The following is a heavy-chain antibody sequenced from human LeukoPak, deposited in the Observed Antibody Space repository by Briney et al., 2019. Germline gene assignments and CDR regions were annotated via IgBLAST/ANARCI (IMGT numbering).Heavy chain of an antibody. CDR2: IKQDGGEK. CDR3: ARGPHLLWFEEGNWPDP. V-gene: IGHV3-7*01. D-gene: IGHD3-10*01. CDR1: GFTFSSYW. J-gene: IGHJ5*02. Sequence: GGSLRLSCAASGFTFSSYWMSWVCQAPGKGLEWVANIKQDGGEKYYVDSVKGRFTISRDNAKNSLYLQMNSLRAEDTAVYYCARGPHLLWFEEGNWPDPWGQGTLVTVSS.